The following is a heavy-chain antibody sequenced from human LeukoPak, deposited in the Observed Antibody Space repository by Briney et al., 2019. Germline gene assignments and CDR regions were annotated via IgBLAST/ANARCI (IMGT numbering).Heavy chain of an antibody. CDR3: AKDTSSGLGYYGMDV. CDR2: ISWNSGSI. D-gene: IGHD3-22*01. Sequence: GGSLRLSCAASGFTFDDYAMHWVRQAPGKGLEWVSGISWNSGSIGYADSVKGRFTISRDNAKNSLYLQMNSLRAEDTALYYCAKDTSSGLGYYGMDVWGQGTTVTVSS. CDR1: GFTFDDYA. J-gene: IGHJ6*02. V-gene: IGHV3-9*01.